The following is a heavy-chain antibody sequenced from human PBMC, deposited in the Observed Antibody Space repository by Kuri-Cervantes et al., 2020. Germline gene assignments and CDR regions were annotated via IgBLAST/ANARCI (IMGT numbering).Heavy chain of an antibody. CDR1: GYTFTSYY. J-gene: IGHJ4*02. CDR2: INPSGGST. D-gene: IGHD6-25*01. CDR3: ARGTATHDY. Sequence: ASVKVSCKASGYTFTSYYMHWVRQAPGQGLEWMGIINPSGGSTSYAQKFQGRVTMTKNTSISTAYMELSSLRSEDTAVYYCARGTATHDYWGQGTLVTVSS. V-gene: IGHV1-46*01.